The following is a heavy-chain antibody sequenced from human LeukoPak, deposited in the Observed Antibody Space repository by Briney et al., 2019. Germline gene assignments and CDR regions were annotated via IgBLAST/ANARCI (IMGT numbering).Heavy chain of an antibody. CDR3: AKADRVASAATLDY. V-gene: IGHV3-23*01. CDR2: INHNGGRT. CDR1: GFTFNNYA. J-gene: IGHJ4*02. D-gene: IGHD2-15*01. Sequence: GGSLRLSCAASGFTFNNYAMSWVRQAPGKGLEWVSTINHNGGRTYYADSLEGRYAISRDNSKNTLFLQMHSLRAEDTAVYYCAKADRVASAATLDYWGQETLVTVSS.